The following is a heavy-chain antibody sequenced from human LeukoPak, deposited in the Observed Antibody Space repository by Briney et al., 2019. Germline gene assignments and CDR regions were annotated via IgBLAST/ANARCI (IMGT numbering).Heavy chain of an antibody. D-gene: IGHD6-13*01. CDR3: AVGIAAAGTYFDY. Sequence: GESLKISCKGSGYSFTSYWIGWVRQMPGKGLEWMGIIYPGDSDTRYSPSFQGQVIISADKSISTAYLQWSSLKASDTAMYYCAVGIAAAGTYFDYWGQGTLVTVSS. CDR2: IYPGDSDT. V-gene: IGHV5-51*01. J-gene: IGHJ4*02. CDR1: GYSFTSYW.